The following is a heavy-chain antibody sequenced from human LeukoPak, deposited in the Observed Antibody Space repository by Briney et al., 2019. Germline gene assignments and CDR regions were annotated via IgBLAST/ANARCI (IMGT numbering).Heavy chain of an antibody. Sequence: PGGSLRLSCAASGFTFSDYYLTWIRQAPGKGLEWISYISGVASDIYYADSVKGRFTISGDNAKTSVYLQMNSLRVEDTAVYYCARGGAQGMDVWGQGTTVTVSS. D-gene: IGHD1-26*01. CDR1: GFTFSDYY. CDR3: ARGGAQGMDV. J-gene: IGHJ6*02. V-gene: IGHV3-11*01. CDR2: ISGVASDI.